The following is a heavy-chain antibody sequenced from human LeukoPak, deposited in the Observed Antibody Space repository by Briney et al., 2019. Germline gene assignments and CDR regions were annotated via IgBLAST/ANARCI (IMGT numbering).Heavy chain of an antibody. CDR2: INYSGST. J-gene: IGHJ4*02. CDR1: GGSISSYY. D-gene: IGHD6-19*01. V-gene: IGHV4-59*08. Sequence: TSETLSLTCTVSGGSISSYYWSWIRQPPGKGLEWIGFINYSGSTTYNPSLKSRVTISVDTSRNQFSLKLCSVTAADRAVYYCARGYSTGWYGGFDFWGQGTLVTVSS. CDR3: ARGYSTGWYGGFDF.